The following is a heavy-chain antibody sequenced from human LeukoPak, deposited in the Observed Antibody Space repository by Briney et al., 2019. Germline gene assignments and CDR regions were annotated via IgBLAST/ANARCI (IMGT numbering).Heavy chain of an antibody. D-gene: IGHD3-3*01. CDR3: ARKMGFWSGYSIIFDY. V-gene: IGHV4-34*01. CDR2: INHSGST. J-gene: IGHJ4*02. Sequence: SETLSLTCAVYGGSFSGYYWSWIRQPPGKGLEWIGEINHSGSTNYNPSLKSRVTISVDTSKNQFSLKLSSVTAADTAVYYCARKMGFWSGYSIIFDYWGQGTLVTVSS. CDR1: GGSFSGYY.